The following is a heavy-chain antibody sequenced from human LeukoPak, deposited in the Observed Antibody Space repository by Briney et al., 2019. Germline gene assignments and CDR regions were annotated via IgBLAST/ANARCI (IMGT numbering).Heavy chain of an antibody. CDR2: ISSSGSTI. Sequence: PGGSLRLSCAASGFTFSDYYMSWIRQAPGKGLEWGSYISSSGSTIYYADSVKGRFTISRDNAKNSLYLQMNSLRAEDTAVYYCARDRLTVTTDFDYWGQGTLVTVSS. CDR3: ARDRLTVTTDFDY. V-gene: IGHV3-11*01. D-gene: IGHD4-17*01. CDR1: GFTFSDYY. J-gene: IGHJ4*02.